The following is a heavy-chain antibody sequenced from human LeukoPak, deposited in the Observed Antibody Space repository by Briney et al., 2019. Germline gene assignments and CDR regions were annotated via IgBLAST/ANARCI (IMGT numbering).Heavy chain of an antibody. CDR1: GGSFSGYY. V-gene: IGHV4-34*01. Sequence: PSETLSLTCAVYGGSFSGYYWTWVRQPSGKGLEWIGEINHKGATNYNPSLKSRVTISLDTSKNQFSLKLSSVTAADTAVYYCARGPHFYGSGSYEYSYYYYYYGMDVWGKGTAVTVSS. CDR2: INHKGAT. J-gene: IGHJ6*04. CDR3: ARGPHFYGSGSYEYSYYYYYYGMDV. D-gene: IGHD3-10*01.